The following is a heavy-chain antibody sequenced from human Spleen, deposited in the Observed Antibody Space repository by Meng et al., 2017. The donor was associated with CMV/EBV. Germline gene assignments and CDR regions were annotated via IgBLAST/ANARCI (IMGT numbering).Heavy chain of an antibody. D-gene: IGHD3-10*01. CDR2: ITNSGNTI. CDR1: GFIFSGYC. J-gene: IGHJ4*02. V-gene: IGHV3-11*01. Sequence: SGFIFSGYCLSWFRQAPGKGLEWISYITNSGNTIYYADSVKGRFTISRDNAKNSLELQMNTLRVEDTAVYFCARFNWFGQLSPIDYWGQGTLVTVSS. CDR3: ARFNWFGQLSPIDY.